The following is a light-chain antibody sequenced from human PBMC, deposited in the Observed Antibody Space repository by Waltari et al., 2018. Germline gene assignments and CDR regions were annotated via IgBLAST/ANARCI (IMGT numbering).Light chain of an antibody. J-gene: IGLJ2*01. CDR2: DVN. V-gene: IGLV2-11*01. Sequence: QSALTQPRSVSGSPGQSVTIHCTGTSSDVLGYNYVSWYQEHPGKAPKLIIYDVNKWPSGVPVLYSGSKSGNTASLTISGLQSEDDADYYCCSFAGRYTLLFDGGTKLTVL. CDR1: SSDVLGYNY. CDR3: CSFAGRYTLL.